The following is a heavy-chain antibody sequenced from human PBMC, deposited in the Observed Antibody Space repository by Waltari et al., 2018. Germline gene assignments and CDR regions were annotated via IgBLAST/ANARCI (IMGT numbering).Heavy chain of an antibody. D-gene: IGHD4-17*01. CDR2: INPNSGGT. Sequence: QVQLVQSGAEVKKPGASVKVSCKASGYTFTGYYMHWVRQAPGQGLEWMGRINPNSGGTNYAQKCQGRVTMTRDTSISTAYMELSRLRSDDTAVYYCARMTTVTTLSDYWGQGTLVTVSS. CDR1: GYTFTGYY. V-gene: IGHV1-2*06. J-gene: IGHJ4*02. CDR3: ARMTTVTTLSDY.